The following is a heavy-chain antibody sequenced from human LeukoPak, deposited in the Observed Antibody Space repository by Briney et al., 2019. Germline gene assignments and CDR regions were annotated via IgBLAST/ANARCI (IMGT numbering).Heavy chain of an antibody. Sequence: SETLSLTCTVSGGSISSYYWSWIRQPPGKGLEWIGYIYYSGSTNYNPSLKSRVTIAVDTSKNQFSLKLSSVTAADTAVYYCARGRGSSSSIWFDPWGQGTLVTVSS. D-gene: IGHD6-6*01. CDR3: ARGRGSSSSIWFDP. CDR1: GGSISSYY. J-gene: IGHJ5*02. V-gene: IGHV4-59*01. CDR2: IYYSGST.